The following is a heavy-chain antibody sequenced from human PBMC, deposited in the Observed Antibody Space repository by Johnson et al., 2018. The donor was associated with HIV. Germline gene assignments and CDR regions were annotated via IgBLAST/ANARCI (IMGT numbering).Heavy chain of an antibody. D-gene: IGHD1-7*01. V-gene: IGHV3-15*01. J-gene: IGHJ3*02. CDR2: INSDGSST. CDR3: TTTNLELMDDAFDI. Sequence: VQLVESGGGLVKPGGSPKLSCEASGFTFSNVWMHWVRQAPGKGLEWVGRINSDGSSTRYADSMKGRFTISRDDSKNTLYLQMNSLKTEDTAVYYCTTTNLELMDDAFDIWGQGTMVTVSS. CDR1: GFTFSNVW.